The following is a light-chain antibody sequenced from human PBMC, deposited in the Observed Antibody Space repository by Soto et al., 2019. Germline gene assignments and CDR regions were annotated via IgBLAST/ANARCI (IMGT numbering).Light chain of an antibody. CDR2: QDN. Sequence: QSALTQPASVSGSPGQSITISCTGASSNIGSYPFVSWYQQHPGKAPKLIIFQDNKQPSGVSNRFSGSKSGNTASLTISGLHTEDEADYFCCSYAPTPTLLFGGGTKVTVL. J-gene: IGLJ2*01. CDR3: CSYAPTPTLL. CDR1: SSNIGSYPF. V-gene: IGLV2-23*01.